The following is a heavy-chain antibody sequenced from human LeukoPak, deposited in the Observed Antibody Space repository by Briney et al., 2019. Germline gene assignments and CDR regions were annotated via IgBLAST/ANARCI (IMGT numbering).Heavy chain of an antibody. CDR2: ISWNSGRI. V-gene: IGHV3-9*01. J-gene: IGHJ4*02. Sequence: GRSLRLSCAASGFTFDDYAMHWVRQAPGKGLEWVSGISWNSGRIGYADSVKGRFTISRDNAKNSLYLQMNSLRAEDTALYYCVKDRVWFGELLNPLFDNWGQGTRVTVSS. CDR1: GFTFDDYA. D-gene: IGHD3-10*01. CDR3: VKDRVWFGELLNPLFDN.